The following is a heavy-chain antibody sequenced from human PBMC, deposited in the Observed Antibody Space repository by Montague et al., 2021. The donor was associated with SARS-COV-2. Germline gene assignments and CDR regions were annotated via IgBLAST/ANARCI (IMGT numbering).Heavy chain of an antibody. CDR1: GFTFSSYS. Sequence: YLRLSCAASGFTFSSYSMNWVRQAPGKGLEWVSSISSSSYIYYSDSVKGRFTISRDNAKNSLYLQMNSLRAEDTAVYYCARDARYDFWSGYYFDYWGQGTLVTVSS. CDR2: ISSSSYI. D-gene: IGHD3-3*01. J-gene: IGHJ4*02. CDR3: ARDARYDFWSGYYFDY. V-gene: IGHV3-21*01.